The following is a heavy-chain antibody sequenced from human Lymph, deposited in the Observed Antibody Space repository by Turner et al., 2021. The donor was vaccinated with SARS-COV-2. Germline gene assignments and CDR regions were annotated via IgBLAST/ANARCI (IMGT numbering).Heavy chain of an antibody. Sequence: QVQLVQSGAEVKKPGSSVKVSCKASGGTFSTYVLSWVRQAPGQGLEWMGGNIPILGIANYAQKFQGRVTITADKSTSTAYMELSSLRSEDTAVYHCARRHSGNYDAFDIWGQVTMVTVSS. V-gene: IGHV1-69*10. CDR3: ARRHSGNYDAFDI. CDR2: NIPILGIA. J-gene: IGHJ3*02. D-gene: IGHD1-26*01. CDR1: GGTFSTYV.